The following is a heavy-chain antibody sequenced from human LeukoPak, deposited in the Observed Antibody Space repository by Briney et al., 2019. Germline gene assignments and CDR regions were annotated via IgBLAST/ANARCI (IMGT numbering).Heavy chain of an antibody. CDR2: INPDSGGT. V-gene: IGHV1-2*02. Sequence: ASVKVSCKASGYTFTDYYIHWVRQAPGQGLEWVGWINPDSGGTNYAQKFQGRVTMTRGTSISTVYMELSRLRSDDTAVFYCTRDARAGNWFDPWGQGTLVTVSS. J-gene: IGHJ5*02. CDR3: TRDARAGNWFDP. CDR1: GYTFTDYY.